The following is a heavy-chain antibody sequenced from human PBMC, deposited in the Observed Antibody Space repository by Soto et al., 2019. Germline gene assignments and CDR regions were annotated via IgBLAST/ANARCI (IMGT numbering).Heavy chain of an antibody. CDR1: GFTFSSYA. CDR2: ISGSGGST. CDR3: AAMRGSYAYFDY. D-gene: IGHD1-26*01. J-gene: IGHJ4*02. Sequence: EVQLLESGGGLVQPGGSLRLSCATSGFTFSSYAMSWVRQAPGKGLEWVSAISGSGGSTYYADSVKGRFTISRDNSKNTLYLQMISLRAEDTAVYYCAAMRGSYAYFDYWGQGTLVTVSS. V-gene: IGHV3-23*01.